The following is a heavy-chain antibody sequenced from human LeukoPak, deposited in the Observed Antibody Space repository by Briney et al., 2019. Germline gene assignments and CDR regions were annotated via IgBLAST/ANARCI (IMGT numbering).Heavy chain of an antibody. V-gene: IGHV4-30-2*03. CDR3: ARHHDCSSSSCYSSYFDY. J-gene: IGHJ4*02. D-gene: IGHD2-2*01. CDR2: IYHSGST. Sequence: SETLSLTCAVSGGSISSGGYSWSWIRQPPGKGLEWIGYIYHSGSTYYNPSLKSRVTMSVDTSKNQISLKLSTVTAADTAVYYCARHHDCSSSSCYSSYFDYWGQGTLVTVSS. CDR1: GGSISSGGYS.